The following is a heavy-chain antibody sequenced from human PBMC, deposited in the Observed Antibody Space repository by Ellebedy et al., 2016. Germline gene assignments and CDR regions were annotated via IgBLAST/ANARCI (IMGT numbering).Heavy chain of an antibody. Sequence: GSLRLXXAVYGGSFSGYYWSWIRQPPGKGLEWIGEINHSGSTNYNPSLKSRVTISVDTSKNQFSLKLSSVTAADTAVYYCARPQSYSSGWYGYWGQGTLVTVSS. V-gene: IGHV4-34*01. CDR2: INHSGST. CDR1: GGSFSGYY. D-gene: IGHD6-19*01. J-gene: IGHJ4*02. CDR3: ARPQSYSSGWYGY.